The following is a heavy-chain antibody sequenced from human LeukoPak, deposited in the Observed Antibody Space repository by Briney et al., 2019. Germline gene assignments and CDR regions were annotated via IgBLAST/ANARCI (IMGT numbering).Heavy chain of an antibody. CDR2: IWYDGSNK. Sequence: GGSLRLSCAASGFTFSSYGMHWVRQAPGKGLEWVAVIWYDGSNKYYADSVKGRFTISRDNSKNTLYLQMNSLRAEDTAVYYCARDHRPGRSLYYFDYWGQGTLVTVSS. V-gene: IGHV3-33*01. CDR3: ARDHRPGRSLYYFDY. D-gene: IGHD3-10*01. CDR1: GFTFSSYG. J-gene: IGHJ4*02.